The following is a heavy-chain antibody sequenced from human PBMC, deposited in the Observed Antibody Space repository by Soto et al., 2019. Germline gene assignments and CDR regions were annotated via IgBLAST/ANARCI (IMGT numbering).Heavy chain of an antibody. CDR1: VGTFSSYA. CDR2: IIPISGTA. CDR3: ARSQGSSTSLEIYYYYYYGMDV. Sequence: QVQLVQSWAEVKKPGSSVKVSCKASVGTFSSYAISWVRQAPGQGLEWMGGIIPISGTANYAQKFQGRVTITADESTSTAYMELSSLRSEDTAVYYCARSQGSSTSLEIYYYYYYGMDVSGQGTTVTVSS. V-gene: IGHV1-69*01. D-gene: IGHD2-2*01. J-gene: IGHJ6*02.